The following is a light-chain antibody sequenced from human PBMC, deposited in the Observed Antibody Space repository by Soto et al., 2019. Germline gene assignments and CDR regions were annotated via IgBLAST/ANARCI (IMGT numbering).Light chain of an antibody. Sequence: QPVLTQSPSASASLGASVKLTCTLSSGHSSYAIAWHQQQPEKGPRYLMILNSDGSHNKGDGIPDRFSGSSSGAERYLTISSLQSEDEADYYCQTWGTGVVFGGGTKVTVL. J-gene: IGLJ2*01. CDR2: LNSDGSH. CDR3: QTWGTGVV. CDR1: SGHSSYA. V-gene: IGLV4-69*01.